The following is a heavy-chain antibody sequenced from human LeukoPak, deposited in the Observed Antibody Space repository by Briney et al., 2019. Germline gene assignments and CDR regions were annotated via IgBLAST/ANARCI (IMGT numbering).Heavy chain of an antibody. CDR3: VRDRGWFHFDL. J-gene: IGHJ4*02. Sequence: GGSLRLSCAASGFTLSNHWMTWIRQAPGKGLEWVAHNKEDGTVKDYVDSVKGRFTISRDNTKNSLFLQLNSLRAEDTAVYYCVRDRGWFHFDLWGQGTLVTVS. D-gene: IGHD3-10*01. CDR1: GFTLSNHW. V-gene: IGHV3-7*01. CDR2: NKEDGTVK.